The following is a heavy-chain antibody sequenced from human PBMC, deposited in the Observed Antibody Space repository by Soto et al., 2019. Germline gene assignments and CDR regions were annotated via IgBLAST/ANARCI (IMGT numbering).Heavy chain of an antibody. V-gene: IGHV3-23*01. Sequence: LXLXCAASGFPSTNXVMNWVGQAPGKGLECVSSISGSVTTTFYADSVKGRFIISRDNSKNTLYLQMNSLRAEDTALYYCAKDRVGGVPDAFDIWGQGTMGTVSS. CDR1: GFPSTNXV. CDR2: ISGSVTTT. D-gene: IGHD2-8*01. CDR3: AKDRVGGVPDAFDI. J-gene: IGHJ3*02.